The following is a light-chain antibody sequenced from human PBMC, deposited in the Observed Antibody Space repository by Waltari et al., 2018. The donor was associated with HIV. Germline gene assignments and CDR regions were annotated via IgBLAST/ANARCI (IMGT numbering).Light chain of an antibody. J-gene: IGKJ1*01. CDR1: KIVGSSY. Sequence: EVVLKQSPGTLSLSPGERATLSCSASKIVGSSYLAWYQQKPGQAPRLLSYGASTRATGIPDRFSGSGSGTEFTLNISRVEAEDFAVYYCQQYGSSPWTFGQGTKVEIK. V-gene: IGKV3-20*01. CDR2: GAS. CDR3: QQYGSSPWT.